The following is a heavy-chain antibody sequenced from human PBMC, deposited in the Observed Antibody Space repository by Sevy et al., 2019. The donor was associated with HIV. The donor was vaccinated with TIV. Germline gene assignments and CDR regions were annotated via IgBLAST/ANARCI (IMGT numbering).Heavy chain of an antibody. Sequence: ASVKVSCKTSGYTFTAYHMHWMRQAPGQGLEWMGRVYPNSGDTEYAQKFQGRVTMTTDTSINTVYMELSGLRSDDTAMYYCSRETWYFANWGQGTLVTVSS. CDR2: VYPNSGDT. D-gene: IGHD6-13*01. CDR3: SRETWYFAN. J-gene: IGHJ4*02. CDR1: GYTFTAYH. V-gene: IGHV1-2*06.